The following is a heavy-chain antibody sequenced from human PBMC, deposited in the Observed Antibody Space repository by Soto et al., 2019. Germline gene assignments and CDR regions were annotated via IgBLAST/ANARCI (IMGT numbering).Heavy chain of an antibody. D-gene: IGHD6-19*01. CDR3: ARVGIAVAADLYYFDY. V-gene: IGHV1-46*03. J-gene: IGHJ4*02. CDR2: INPSGGST. CDR1: GYTFTSYY. Sequence: ASVKVSCKASGYTFTSYYMHWVRQAPGQGLEWMGIINPSGGSTSYAQKFQGRVTMTRDTSTSTVYMELGSLRSEDTAVYYCARVGIAVAADLYYFDYWGQGTLVTVSS.